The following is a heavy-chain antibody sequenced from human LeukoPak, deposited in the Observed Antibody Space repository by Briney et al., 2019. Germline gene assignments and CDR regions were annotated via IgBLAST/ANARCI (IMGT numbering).Heavy chain of an antibody. D-gene: IGHD1-26*01. CDR1: GFTFSSYG. CDR2: IRYDGSNK. Sequence: GGSLRLSCAASGFTFSSYGMHWVRQAPGKGLEWVAFIRYDGSNKYYADSVKGRFTISRDNSKNTLYLQVNSLRAEDTAVYYCAKREQATYYFDYWGQGTLVTVSS. J-gene: IGHJ4*02. V-gene: IGHV3-30*02. CDR3: AKREQATYYFDY.